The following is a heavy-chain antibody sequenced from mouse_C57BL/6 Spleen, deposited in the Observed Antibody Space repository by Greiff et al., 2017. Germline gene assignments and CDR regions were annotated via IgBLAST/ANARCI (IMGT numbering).Heavy chain of an antibody. CDR1: GFTFSSYT. CDR2: ISGGGGNT. J-gene: IGHJ4*01. D-gene: IGHD2-3*01. CDR3: ARHDGYFVYYYAMDY. Sequence: EVKLVESGGGLVKPGGSLKLSCAASGFTFSSYTMSWVRQTPEKRLEWVATISGGGGNTYYPDSVKGRFTISRDNAKNTLYLQMSSLRSEDTALYYCARHDGYFVYYYAMDYWGQGTSVTVSS. V-gene: IGHV5-9*01.